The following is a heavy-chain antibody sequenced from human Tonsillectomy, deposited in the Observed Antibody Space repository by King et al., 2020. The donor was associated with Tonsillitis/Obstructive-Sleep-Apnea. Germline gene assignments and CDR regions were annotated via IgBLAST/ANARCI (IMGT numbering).Heavy chain of an antibody. V-gene: IGHV3-9*01. CDR2: ISWNSGSI. D-gene: IGHD1-26*01. Sequence: VQLVESGGGLEQPGESLRLSCAASGFSFDDYAMHWVRQALGKGLEWVSGISWNSGSIGYADSVKGRFTISRDNAKNSLYLQMNSLRTEDTALYYCAKGPKNGNYQYYMDVWGKGTTVTVSS. CDR1: GFSFDDYA. J-gene: IGHJ6*03. CDR3: AKGPKNGNYQYYMDV.